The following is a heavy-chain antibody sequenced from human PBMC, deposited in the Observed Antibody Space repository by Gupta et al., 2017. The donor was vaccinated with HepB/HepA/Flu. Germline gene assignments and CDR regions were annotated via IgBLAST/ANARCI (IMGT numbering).Heavy chain of an antibody. J-gene: IGHJ6*03. Sequence: QVQLVQSGDEVKNPGASVKLSCKASGYTFTSYGFTWVRQAPGQGLEWIGWSSAYNGKTDYAQKFQGRVTMTTETSKSTAYMELRSLRSDDTAVYYCGRWGPMYYYMDVWGKGTTVSVSS. CDR3: GRWGPMYYYMDV. CDR2: SSAYNGKT. D-gene: IGHD2-2*01. CDR1: GYTFTSYG. V-gene: IGHV1-18*01.